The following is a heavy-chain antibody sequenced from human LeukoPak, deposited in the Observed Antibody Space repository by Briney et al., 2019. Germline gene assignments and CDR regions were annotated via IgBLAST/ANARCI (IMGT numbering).Heavy chain of an antibody. CDR3: ARDEGGGYILDY. V-gene: IGHV1-2*02. D-gene: IGHD5-12*01. CDR1: GYTFTGYY. Sequence: GASVTVSFKASGYTFTGYYIHWVRQAAGQGRECMGWMNPSSGGTNDAQEFQAGVTMTRDTSISTAYMDLSTLRSDDTAVYYCARDEGGGYILDYWAQGTLVTVSS. J-gene: IGHJ4*02. CDR2: MNPSSGGT.